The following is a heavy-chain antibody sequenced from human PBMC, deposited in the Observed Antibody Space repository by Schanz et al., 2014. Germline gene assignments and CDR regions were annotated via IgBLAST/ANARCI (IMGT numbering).Heavy chain of an antibody. CDR1: GFTVSSNY. V-gene: IGHV3-30*03. CDR3: ARDPNTSAWLPYFDT. Sequence: VQLVESGGGLVQPGGSLRLSCAASGFTVSSNYMSWVRQAPGKGLEWVAAISYDGSNQYYTDSVKGRFTISRDNSKNTVYLQMNSLRTDDTAMYYCARDPNTSAWLPYFDTWGQGTLVTVSS. J-gene: IGHJ4*02. D-gene: IGHD6-19*01. CDR2: ISYDGSNQ.